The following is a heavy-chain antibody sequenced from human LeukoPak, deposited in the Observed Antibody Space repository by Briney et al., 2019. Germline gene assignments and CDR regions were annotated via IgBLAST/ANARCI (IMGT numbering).Heavy chain of an antibody. CDR3: ARGRKSVTLFDY. CDR2: INPNSGGT. J-gene: IGHJ4*02. CDR1: GYTFTGYY. Sequence: GASVKVSCKASGYTFTGYYMYWVRQAPGQGLEWMGWINPNSGGTNYAQRFQGRVTLTRDTSISTAYMELSRLRPDDTAVYYCARGRKSVTLFDYWGQGTLVTVSS. D-gene: IGHD2-21*02. V-gene: IGHV1-2*02.